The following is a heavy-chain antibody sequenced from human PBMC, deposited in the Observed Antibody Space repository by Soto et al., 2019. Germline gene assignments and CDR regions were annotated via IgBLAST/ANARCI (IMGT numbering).Heavy chain of an antibody. J-gene: IGHJ4*02. V-gene: IGHV4-59*08. CDR3: ARHHDS. CDR1: AGSISSYY. Sequence: QVQLQESGPGLVKPSETLSLTCAVSAGSISSYYWSWIRQPRGKGLEWIGYIYYSGSTNYNPSLKSRVTISVDTSKNQFSLKLSSVTAADTAVYYCARHHDSWGQGTLVTVSS. CDR2: IYYSGST.